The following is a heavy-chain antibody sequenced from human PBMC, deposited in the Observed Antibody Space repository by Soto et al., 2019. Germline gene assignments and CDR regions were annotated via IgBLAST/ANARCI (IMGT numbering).Heavy chain of an antibody. V-gene: IGHV3-23*01. CDR2: ISGSGGST. J-gene: IGHJ4*02. CDR1: GFTFSSYA. CDR3: ARGYSYGPLDY. Sequence: GGSLRLSCAASGFTFSSYAMSWVRQAPGKGLEWVSAISGSGGSTYYADSVKGRFTISRDNSKNTLYLEMNSPTAEDTAVYYCARGYSYGPLDYWGQGTLVTVSS. D-gene: IGHD5-18*01.